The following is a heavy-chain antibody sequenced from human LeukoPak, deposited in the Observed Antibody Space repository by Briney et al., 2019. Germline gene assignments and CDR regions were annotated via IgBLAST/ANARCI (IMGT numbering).Heavy chain of an antibody. CDR1: GGSISSSSYY. J-gene: IGHJ4*02. Sequence: PSETLSLTCTVSGGSISSSSYYWSWIRQPPGKGLEWIGEINHSGSTNYNPSLKSRVTISVDTSKNQFSLKLSSVTAADTAVYYCARPVAGDGTAAAQFDYWGQGTLVTVSS. D-gene: IGHD6-13*01. CDR3: ARPVAGDGTAAAQFDY. V-gene: IGHV4-39*07. CDR2: INHSGST.